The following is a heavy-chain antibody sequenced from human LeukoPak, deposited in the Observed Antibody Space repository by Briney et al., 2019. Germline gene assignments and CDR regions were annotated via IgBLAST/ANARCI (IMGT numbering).Heavy chain of an antibody. J-gene: IGHJ4*02. CDR2: INSDGSST. V-gene: IGHV3-74*01. CDR3: AREARSGWYFDY. CDR1: GFTFSSYW. Sequence: GGSLRLSCAASGFTFSSYWMHWVRQAPGKGLVWVSRINSDGSSTSYADSVKGRFTISRDNAKNTLYLQMNSLRAKDTAVYYCAREARSGWYFDYWGQGTLVTVSS. D-gene: IGHD6-19*01.